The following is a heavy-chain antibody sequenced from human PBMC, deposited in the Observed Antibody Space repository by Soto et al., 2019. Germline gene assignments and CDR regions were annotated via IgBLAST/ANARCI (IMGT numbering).Heavy chain of an antibody. Sequence: SETLSLTCTVSGGSISSSSYYWGWIRQPPGKGLEWIGSIYYSGSTYYNPSLKSRVTISVDTSKNQFSLKLSSVTAADTAVYYGGRGGGWELSHFDYWGQGTLVTVSS. V-gene: IGHV4-39*07. CDR1: GGSISSSSYY. D-gene: IGHD1-26*01. CDR3: GRGGGWELSHFDY. CDR2: IYYSGST. J-gene: IGHJ4*02.